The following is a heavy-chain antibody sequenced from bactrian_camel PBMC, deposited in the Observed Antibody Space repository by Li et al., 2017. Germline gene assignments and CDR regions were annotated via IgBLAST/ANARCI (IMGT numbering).Heavy chain of an antibody. CDR1: EYTESINC. J-gene: IGHJ4*01. V-gene: IGHV3S53*01. D-gene: IGHD2*01. CDR2: IALGGGVP. Sequence: QVQLVESGGGSVKAGGALGVCWVASEYTESINCMGWYRQAPGKEREGVAAIALGGGVPYYTDSVKGRFTISRDNAKNSVYLQMNSLKLEDTAMYYCAADFGPYCSGSHLARRANFEVQGTQVTVS.